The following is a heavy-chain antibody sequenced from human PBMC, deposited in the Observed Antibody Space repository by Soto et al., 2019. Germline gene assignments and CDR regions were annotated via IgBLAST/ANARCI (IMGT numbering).Heavy chain of an antibody. CDR2: VSPDGRTA. V-gene: IGHV3-74*01. Sequence: PGGSLRLFSAVSGFTFGNYWMHWVRQAPGKGLVWVSRVSPDGRTATYADSVKGRFTISRDNAKSTLYLQMNSLRAEDTAVYYCADSLLPTSYWGRRTLVTVSS. D-gene: IGHD2-21*01. CDR1: GFTFGNYW. J-gene: IGHJ4*02. CDR3: ADSLLPTSY.